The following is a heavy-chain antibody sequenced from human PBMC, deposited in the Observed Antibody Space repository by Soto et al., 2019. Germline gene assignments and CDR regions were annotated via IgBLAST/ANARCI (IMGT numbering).Heavy chain of an antibody. J-gene: IGHJ6*02. Sequence: ASVKLSCKASGYTFTGYYMHWVRQAPGQGLEWMGWINPNSGGTNYAQKFQGRVTMTRDTSISTAYMELSRLRSDDTAVYYCASPGGVAGTYYYYGLDVWGQGTTVTVSS. CDR1: GYTFTGYY. CDR2: INPNSGGT. V-gene: IGHV1-2*02. D-gene: IGHD3-16*01. CDR3: ASPGGVAGTYYYYGLDV.